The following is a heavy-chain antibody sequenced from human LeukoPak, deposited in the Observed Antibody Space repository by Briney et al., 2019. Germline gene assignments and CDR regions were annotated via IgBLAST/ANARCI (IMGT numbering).Heavy chain of an antibody. J-gene: IGHJ4*02. CDR1: GFTFSSYA. CDR2: ISSNGGST. D-gene: IGHD4-17*01. Sequence: GGSLRLSRAPSGFTFSSYAMHWVRQAPGKGLEYVSAISSNGGSTYYANSVKGRFTISRDNSKNTLYLQMGSLRAEDMAVYYCARVYGDEGSFEYWGQGTLVTVSS. CDR3: ARVYGDEGSFEY. V-gene: IGHV3-64*01.